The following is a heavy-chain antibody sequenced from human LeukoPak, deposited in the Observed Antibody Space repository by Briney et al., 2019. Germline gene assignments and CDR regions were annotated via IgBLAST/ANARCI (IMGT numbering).Heavy chain of an antibody. J-gene: IGHJ4*02. Sequence: PSETLSLTCTVSVGSISGYFWSWVRQAPGTGLDWIGHIYYSGATNYNPSLRSRVTISVDTSKNQFSLKLRSVTAADTAVYYCARAQYSGSCFDYWGQGTLVTVSP. V-gene: IGHV4-59*13. CDR1: VGSISGYF. CDR2: IYYSGAT. D-gene: IGHD1-26*01. CDR3: ARAQYSGSCFDY.